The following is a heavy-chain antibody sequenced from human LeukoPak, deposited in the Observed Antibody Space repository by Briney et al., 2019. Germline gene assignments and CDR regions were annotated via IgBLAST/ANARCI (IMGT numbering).Heavy chain of an antibody. V-gene: IGHV3-20*04. J-gene: IGHJ4*02. CDR3: ARISGSSMRFDY. Sequence: PGGSPRLSCAASGFTFDDYGMSWVRQAPGKGLEWVSGINWNGGSTGYADSVKGRFTISRDNAKNSLYLQMNSLRAEDTALYYCARISGSSMRFDYWGQGTLVTVSS. D-gene: IGHD1-26*01. CDR1: GFTFDDYG. CDR2: INWNGGST.